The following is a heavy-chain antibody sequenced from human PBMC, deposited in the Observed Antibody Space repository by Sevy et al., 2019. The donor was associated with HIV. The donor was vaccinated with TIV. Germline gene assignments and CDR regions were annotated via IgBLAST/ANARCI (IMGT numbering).Heavy chain of an antibody. CDR1: GYTFTSYD. CDR3: ARGVAAYSYDFLDY. J-gene: IGHJ4*02. D-gene: IGHD5-18*01. CDR2: MNPNSGNT. V-gene: IGHV1-8*01. Sequence: ASVKVSCKASGYTFTSYDINWVRQATGQGLEWMGWMNPNSGNTGYAQKFQGRVTMTRNTSIRTAYMELSSLGSEDTAVYYCARGVAAYSYDFLDYWGQGTLVTVSS.